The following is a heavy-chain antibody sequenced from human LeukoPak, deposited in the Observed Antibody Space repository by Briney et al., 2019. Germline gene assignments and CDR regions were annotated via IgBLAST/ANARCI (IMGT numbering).Heavy chain of an antibody. J-gene: IGHJ3*02. Sequence: PSETLSLTCAVSGYSISSGYYWGWIRQPPGKGLEWIGSIYHSGSTYYNPSLKSRVTISVDTSKNQFSLKLSSVTAADTAVYYCARHGYGHDAFDIWGQRTMVTVSS. CDR1: GYSISSGYY. CDR3: ARHGYGHDAFDI. V-gene: IGHV4-38-2*01. D-gene: IGHD5-12*01. CDR2: IYHSGST.